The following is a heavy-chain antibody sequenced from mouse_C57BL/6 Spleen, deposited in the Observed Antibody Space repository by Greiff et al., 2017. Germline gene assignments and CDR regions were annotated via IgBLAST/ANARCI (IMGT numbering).Heavy chain of an antibody. CDR1: GFTFSSYA. Sequence: EVKLMESGEGLVKPGGSLKLSCAASGFTFSSYAMSWVRQTPEKRLEWVAYISSGGDYIYYADTVKGRFTISRDNARNTLYLQMSSLKSEDTAMYYCTRAYYGNSWFAYWGQGTLVTVSA. D-gene: IGHD2-10*01. CDR3: TRAYYGNSWFAY. CDR2: ISSGGDYI. J-gene: IGHJ3*01. V-gene: IGHV5-9-1*02.